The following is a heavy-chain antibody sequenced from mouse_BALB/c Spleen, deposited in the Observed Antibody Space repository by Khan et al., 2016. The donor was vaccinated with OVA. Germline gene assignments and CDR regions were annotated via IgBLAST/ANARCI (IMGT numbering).Heavy chain of an antibody. CDR3: TRDRIDY. CDR1: GYTFSTYW. CDR2: INPTSGYT. Sequence: QVQLQQSGAALAKPGASVKMSCKASGYTFSTYWMPWVKQRPGQGLEWIGYINPTSGYTDYNEKFKDKATLSADKSSSTAYMQLSRLTSEDSAVYYCTRDRIDYWGQGTTLTVSS. J-gene: IGHJ2*01. V-gene: IGHV1-7*01.